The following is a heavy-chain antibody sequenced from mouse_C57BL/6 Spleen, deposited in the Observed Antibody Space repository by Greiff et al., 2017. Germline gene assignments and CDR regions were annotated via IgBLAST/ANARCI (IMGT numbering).Heavy chain of an antibody. CDR1: GYTFTSYW. Sequence: QVHVKQPGTELVKPGASVKLSCKASGYTFTSYWMHWVKQRPGQGLEWIGNINPSNGGTNYNEKFKSKATLTVDKSSSTAYMQRSSLTSEDSAVYYGARKGGYDGRGGTDFDYWGQGTTLTVSS. V-gene: IGHV1-53*01. D-gene: IGHD2-2*01. CDR3: ARKGGYDGRGGTDFDY. J-gene: IGHJ2*01. CDR2: INPSNGGT.